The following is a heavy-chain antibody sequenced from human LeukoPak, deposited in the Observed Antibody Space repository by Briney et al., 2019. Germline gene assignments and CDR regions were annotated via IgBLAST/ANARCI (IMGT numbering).Heavy chain of an antibody. Sequence: ASETLSLTCAVYGGSFSGYYWSWIRQPPGKGLEWIGEINHSGSTNYNPSLKSRVTISVDTSKNQFSLKLSSVTAADTAVYYCARHSPGFGELLSFDYWGQGTLVTVSS. CDR1: GGSFSGYY. CDR2: INHSGST. V-gene: IGHV4-34*01. J-gene: IGHJ4*02. CDR3: ARHSPGFGELLSFDY. D-gene: IGHD3-10*01.